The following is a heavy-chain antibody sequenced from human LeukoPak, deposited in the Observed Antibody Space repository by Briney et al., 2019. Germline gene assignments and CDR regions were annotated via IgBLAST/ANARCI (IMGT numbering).Heavy chain of an antibody. D-gene: IGHD1-1*01. J-gene: IGHJ4*02. Sequence: GGSLRLSCETSIFAFSEYYMHWVCLAPGKGLEWLAGITNDGSRQYYADSVKGRFTVSRDNSKSLLFLQMESLRHDDTGIYDCAKGRRTGFVDYWGQGALVTVSS. CDR1: IFAFSEYY. CDR2: ITNDGSRQ. V-gene: IGHV3-30*18. CDR3: AKGRRTGFVDY.